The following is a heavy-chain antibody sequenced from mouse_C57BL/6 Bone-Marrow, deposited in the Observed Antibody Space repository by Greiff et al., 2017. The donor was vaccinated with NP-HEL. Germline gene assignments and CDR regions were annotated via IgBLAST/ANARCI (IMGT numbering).Heavy chain of an antibody. D-gene: IGHD2-5*01. CDR3: HSNSGLAY. J-gene: IGHJ3*01. CDR2: VRSKSSNYAT. CDR1: GFSFNTYA. V-gene: IGHV10-3*01. Sequence: AAGLVQPKGSLKLSCAVPGFSFNTYAMHWVRLAPAKGLAWLSRVRSKSSNYATYYPDSVKDRFTISRDDSQSMLYLQMNNLKTEDTAMYYCHSNSGLAYWGQGTLVTVSA.